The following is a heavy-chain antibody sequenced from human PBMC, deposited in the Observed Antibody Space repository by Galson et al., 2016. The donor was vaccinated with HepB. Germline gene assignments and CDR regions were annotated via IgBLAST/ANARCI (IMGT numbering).Heavy chain of an antibody. Sequence: ETLSLTCVVDGVPLNEYYWNWIPQFPGKGLEWIGEVRHVGAPTYNPSLESRVTISIDTSKKQFSLHLTSVTAADTASYYCALYLGNPLGDYWGQGTPVTVSS. V-gene: IGHV4-34*01. CDR3: ALYLGNPLGDY. CDR1: GVPLNEYY. CDR2: VRHVGAP. J-gene: IGHJ4*02. D-gene: IGHD3-16*01.